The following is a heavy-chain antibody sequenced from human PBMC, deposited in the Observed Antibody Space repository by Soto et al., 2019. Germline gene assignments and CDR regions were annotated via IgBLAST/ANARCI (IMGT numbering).Heavy chain of an antibody. CDR2: ISAYNGNT. CDR3: ASSQYYYDSSGYPNLHFDY. V-gene: IGHV1-18*01. CDR1: GYTFTSYG. Sequence: GASVKVSCKASGYTFTSYGISWVRQAPGQGLEWMGWISAYNGNTNYAQKLQGRVTMTTDTSTSTAYMELRSLRSDDTAVYYCASSQYYYDSSGYPNLHFDYWGQGTLVTVSS. J-gene: IGHJ4*02. D-gene: IGHD3-22*01.